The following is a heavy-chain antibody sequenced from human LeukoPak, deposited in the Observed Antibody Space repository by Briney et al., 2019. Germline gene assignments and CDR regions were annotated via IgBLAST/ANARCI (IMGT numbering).Heavy chain of an antibody. CDR2: ISYDGSNK. D-gene: IGHD1-26*01. CDR3: ARLEVGATFDY. J-gene: IGHJ4*02. Sequence: PGRSLRLSCAASGFTFSSYVMHWVRQAPGKGLEWVAVISYDGSNKYYADSVKGRFTISRDNSKNTLYLQMNSLRAEDTAVYYCARLEVGATFDYWGQGTLVTVSS. V-gene: IGHV3-30-3*01. CDR1: GFTFSSYV.